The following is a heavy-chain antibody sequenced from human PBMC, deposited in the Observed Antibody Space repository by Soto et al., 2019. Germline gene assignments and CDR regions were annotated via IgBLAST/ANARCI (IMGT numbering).Heavy chain of an antibody. V-gene: IGHV5-10-1*01. CDR3: ARHVPWFDP. CDR1: GYSFTSYW. CDR2: IDPSDSYT. Sequence: PGECLKSSGKGSGYSFTSYWISWVRQMPGKGLEWMGRIDPSDSYTNYSPSFQGHVTISADKSISTAYLQWSSLKASDTAMYYCARHVPWFDPWGQGTLVTVSS. D-gene: IGHD2-2*01. J-gene: IGHJ5*02.